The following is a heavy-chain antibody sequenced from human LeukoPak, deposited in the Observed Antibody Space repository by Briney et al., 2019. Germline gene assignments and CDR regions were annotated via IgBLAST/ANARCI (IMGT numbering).Heavy chain of an antibody. Sequence: ASVKVSCKASGYTFTSYAMHWVRQAPGQRLEWMGWINASNGNTKYSQEFQGRVTITRDTSASTAYMELSSLRSEDMAVYYCARGSPTHFYGSGTFYKSRGQLNTWGQGTMVTVSS. CDR2: INASNGNT. J-gene: IGHJ3*02. V-gene: IGHV1-3*03. CDR3: ARGSPTHFYGSGTFYKSRGQLNT. CDR1: GYTFTSYA. D-gene: IGHD3-10*01.